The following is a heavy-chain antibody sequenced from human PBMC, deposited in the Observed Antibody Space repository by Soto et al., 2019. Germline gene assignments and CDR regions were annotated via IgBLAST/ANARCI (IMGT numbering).Heavy chain of an antibody. V-gene: IGHV4-39*01. Sequence: PSETLSLTCTVSGDSISSNSHYWGWIRQPPGQGLESIANIYYDGNTYYNPSLKSRVTISLDTSKNQFSLGLNSVTAADTAVYYCARVRAAGGFPSRYYYYYGMDVWGQGTTVT. J-gene: IGHJ6*02. D-gene: IGHD6-13*01. CDR2: IYYDGNT. CDR3: ARVRAAGGFPSRYYYYYGMDV. CDR1: GDSISSNSHY.